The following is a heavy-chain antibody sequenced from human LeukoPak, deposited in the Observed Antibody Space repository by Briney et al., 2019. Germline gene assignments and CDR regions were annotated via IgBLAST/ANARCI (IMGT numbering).Heavy chain of an antibody. Sequence: GGSLRLSCAASGFTFSSYAMNWVRQAPGRGLEWVSRINSDGSITNYADSVKGRFTISRDNAKNTLYLQMSSLRAEDTAVYYCARDSSSNYYDSSGYYLFRKPFDYWGQGTLVTVSS. CDR1: GFTFSSYA. V-gene: IGHV3-74*01. J-gene: IGHJ4*02. CDR2: INSDGSIT. CDR3: ARDSSSNYYDSSGYYLFRKPFDY. D-gene: IGHD3-22*01.